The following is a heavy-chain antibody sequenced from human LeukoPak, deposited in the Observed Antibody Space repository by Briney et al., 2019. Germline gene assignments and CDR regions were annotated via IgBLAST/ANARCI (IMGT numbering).Heavy chain of an antibody. CDR2: ISSSGTYI. Sequence: GGSLRLSCAASGFTFSSYSINWVRQAPGQGLEWVSSISSSGTYIYYADSVKGRFTISRDNAKNSLYLQMNSLRAEDSAVYYCARVLEPGHCFDYWGQGALVTVSS. V-gene: IGHV3-21*01. CDR1: GFTFSSYS. CDR3: ARVLEPGHCFDY. J-gene: IGHJ4*02. D-gene: IGHD1-1*01.